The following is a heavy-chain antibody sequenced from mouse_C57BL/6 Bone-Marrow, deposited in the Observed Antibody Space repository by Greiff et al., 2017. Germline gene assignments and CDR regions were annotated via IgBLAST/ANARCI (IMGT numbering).Heavy chain of an antibody. V-gene: IGHV1-52*01. CDR1: GYTFTSYW. J-gene: IGHJ1*03. Sequence: VQLQQSGAELVRPGSSVKLSCKASGYTFTSYWMHWVKQRPIQGLEWIGNIDPSDSDTPYNQQFKDKATLTVDKSSSTAYMQLSSLTSEDSAVYYCARKGYFDVWGTGTTVTVSS. CDR3: ARKGYFDV. CDR2: IDPSDSDT.